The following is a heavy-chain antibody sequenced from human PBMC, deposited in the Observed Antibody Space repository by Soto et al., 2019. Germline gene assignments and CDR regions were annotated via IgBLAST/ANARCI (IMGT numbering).Heavy chain of an antibody. D-gene: IGHD6-25*01. CDR3: ARIGGYHGPLDY. CDR1: CVSISSYF. J-gene: IGHJ4*02. V-gene: IGHV4-59*01. Sequence: PSETLSLTCSFSCVSISSYFWSWIRQAPGRGLEWIGYTYHRGSTNYSPSLRSRVAISLDTSENQFSLKVNSVTAADTAVYYCARIGGYHGPLDYWGQGTPVTVSS. CDR2: TYHRGST.